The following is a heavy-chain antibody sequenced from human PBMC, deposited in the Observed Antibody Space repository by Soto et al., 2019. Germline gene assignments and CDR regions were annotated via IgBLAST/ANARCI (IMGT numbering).Heavy chain of an antibody. Sequence: ASVKVSCKASGYTFTGYYMHWVRQAPGQGLEWMGWINPNSGGTNYAQKFQGWVTMTRDTSISTAYMELSRLRSDDTAVYYCARGRWRRPVAGHDWFDPWGQGTLVTVSS. CDR2: INPNSGGT. CDR3: ARGRWRRPVAGHDWFDP. J-gene: IGHJ5*02. CDR1: GYTFTGYY. D-gene: IGHD6-19*01. V-gene: IGHV1-2*04.